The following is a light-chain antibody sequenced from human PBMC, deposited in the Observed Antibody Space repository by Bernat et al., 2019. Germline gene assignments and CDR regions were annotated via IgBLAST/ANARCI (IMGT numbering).Light chain of an antibody. J-gene: IGKJ1*01. V-gene: IGKV1-8*01. CDR3: QQYYSYPRT. Sequence: IRMTQSPSSFSASTGDRVTITCRASQGISTYLAWYQQKPGKAPTLLMYAASTLQSGVPSRFSGRGSGTDFTLSISCLQSEDFATYYCQQYYSYPRTFGQGTKVEI. CDR2: AAS. CDR1: QGISTY.